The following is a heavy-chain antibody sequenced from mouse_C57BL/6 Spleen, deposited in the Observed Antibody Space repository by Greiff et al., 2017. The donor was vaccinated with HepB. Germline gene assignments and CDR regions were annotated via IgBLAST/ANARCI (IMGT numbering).Heavy chain of an antibody. CDR2: IYPGSGST. J-gene: IGHJ3*01. D-gene: IGHD3-2*02. Sequence: QVQLQQPGAELVKPGASVKMSCKASGYTFTSYWITWVKQRPGQGLEWIGDIYPGSGSTNYNEKFKSKATLTVDTSSSTAYMQLSSLQSEDSAVYSWARKAAQATPFAYWGQGTLVTVSA. CDR1: GYTFTSYW. V-gene: IGHV1-55*01. CDR3: ARKAAQATPFAY.